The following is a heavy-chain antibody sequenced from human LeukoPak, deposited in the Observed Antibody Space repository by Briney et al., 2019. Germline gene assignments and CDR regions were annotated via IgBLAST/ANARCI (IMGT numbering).Heavy chain of an antibody. D-gene: IGHD3-22*01. CDR3: ARPDYYDSSGDPGFDP. J-gene: IGHJ5*02. CDR2: MNPNSGNT. Sequence: ASVKVSCKASGYTFTSYDINWVRQATGQGLEWMGWMNPNSGNTGYALKFQGRVTMTRNTSISTACMELSSLRSEDTAVYYCARPDYYDSSGDPGFDPWGQGTLVTVSS. V-gene: IGHV1-8*01. CDR1: GYTFTSYD.